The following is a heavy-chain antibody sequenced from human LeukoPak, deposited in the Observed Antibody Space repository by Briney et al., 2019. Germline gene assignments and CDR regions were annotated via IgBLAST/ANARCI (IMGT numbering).Heavy chain of an antibody. CDR1: GFTFSSYV. D-gene: IGHD4-17*01. Sequence: TGGSLRLSCAASGFTFSSYVMSWVRQAPGKGLEWVSSISNSGGSTYYADSVKGRFTISRDNSKNTLYLQMNSLRAEDTAVYYCAKHQVRSHDYWGLGTLVTVSS. V-gene: IGHV3-23*01. CDR3: AKHQVRSHDY. J-gene: IGHJ4*02. CDR2: ISNSGGST.